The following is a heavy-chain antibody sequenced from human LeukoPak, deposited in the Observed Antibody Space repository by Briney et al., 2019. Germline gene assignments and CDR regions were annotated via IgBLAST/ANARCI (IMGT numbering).Heavy chain of an antibody. CDR1: GYTFTGYY. CDR3: ARYRSLNYYDSSGHYYYYGMDV. Sequence: ASEKVSCKASGYTFTGYYMHWVRQAPGQGLEWMGRINPNSGGTNYAQKFQGRVTMTRDTSISTAYMELSRLRSDDTAVYYCARYRSLNYYDSSGHYYYYGMDVWGQGTTVTVSS. V-gene: IGHV1-2*06. CDR2: INPNSGGT. D-gene: IGHD3-22*01. J-gene: IGHJ6*02.